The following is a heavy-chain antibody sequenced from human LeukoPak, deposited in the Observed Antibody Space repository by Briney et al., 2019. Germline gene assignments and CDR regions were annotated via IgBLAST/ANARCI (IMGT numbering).Heavy chain of an antibody. CDR3: AKFTAMIYWYFDL. CDR2: ISGSGDTT. CDR1: GITFSRNA. V-gene: IGHV3-23*01. Sequence: PGGSLRLSCAASGITFSRNAMTWVRQAPGKGLEWVSAISGSGDTTYYADSVKGRFTISRDNSKNTLNWQMNSLRAEDTALYYCAKFTAMIYWYFDLWGRGTLVTVSS. J-gene: IGHJ2*01. D-gene: IGHD5-18*01.